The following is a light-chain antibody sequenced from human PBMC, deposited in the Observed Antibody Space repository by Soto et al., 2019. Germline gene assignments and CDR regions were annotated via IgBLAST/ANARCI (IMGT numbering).Light chain of an antibody. CDR2: GAS. V-gene: IGKV3-15*01. CDR1: QSVSNN. Sequence: IVMTQSPATLSVSPGERATLSCRASQSVSNNLDWYQQKPGQAPRLLIYGASTRATGIPARFSGSGSGTEFTLTISSLQSEDFALYYCQQYNNWPRTFGKGTKVDIK. J-gene: IGKJ1*01. CDR3: QQYNNWPRT.